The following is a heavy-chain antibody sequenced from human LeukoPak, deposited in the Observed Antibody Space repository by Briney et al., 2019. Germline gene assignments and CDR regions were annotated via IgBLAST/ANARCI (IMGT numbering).Heavy chain of an antibody. Sequence: PGGSLRLSCAASGFTFSSYAMSWVRQAPGKGLEWVSAISGSGGSTYYADSVKGRFTISRDNSKNTLYLQMNSLRAEDTAVYYCAKSPTAFLYSSSWHYFDYWGQGTLVTVSS. V-gene: IGHV3-23*01. CDR3: AKSPTAFLYSSSWHYFDY. CDR2: ISGSGGST. CDR1: GFTFSSYA. D-gene: IGHD6-13*01. J-gene: IGHJ4*02.